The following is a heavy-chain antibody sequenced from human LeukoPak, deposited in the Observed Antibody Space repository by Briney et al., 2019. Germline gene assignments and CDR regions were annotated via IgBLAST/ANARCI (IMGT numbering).Heavy chain of an antibody. CDR2: IYSGGST. D-gene: IGHD6-19*01. CDR1: GFTVSSNY. CDR3: ARTGAVAGLYYYYGMDV. Sequence: GGSLRLSCAASGFTVSSNYMSWVRQAPGKGLEWVSVIYSGGSTYYADSVKGRFTISRDNSKNTLYLQMNSLRAEDTAVYYCARTGAVAGLYYYYGMDVWGQGTTVTVSS. V-gene: IGHV3-66*01. J-gene: IGHJ6*02.